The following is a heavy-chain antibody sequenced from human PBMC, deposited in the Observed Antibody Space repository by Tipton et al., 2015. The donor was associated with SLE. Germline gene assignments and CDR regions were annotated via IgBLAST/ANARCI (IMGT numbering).Heavy chain of an antibody. Sequence: TLSLTCTVSDDSFTSHYWSWIRQPPGKGLEWIGCIYYRGNTAYNTSLKSRVTMSVDTSKKQASLKLTSVTAADTAVYYCARSFVNWEYYFDHWGQGSLVTVSS. CDR3: ARSFVNWEYYFDH. V-gene: IGHV4-59*08. D-gene: IGHD7-27*01. J-gene: IGHJ4*02. CDR2: IYYRGNT. CDR1: DDSFTSHY.